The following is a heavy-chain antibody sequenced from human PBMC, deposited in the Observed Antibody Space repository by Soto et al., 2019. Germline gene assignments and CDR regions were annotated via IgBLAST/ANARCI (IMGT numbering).Heavy chain of an antibody. J-gene: IGHJ5*02. D-gene: IGHD6-13*01. CDR2: IYYSGST. Sequence: PSETLSLTCTVSGGSIISYYCIFIRQPPGKGLEWIVYIYYSGSTNYNPSLKSRVTISVDTSKNQFSLKLSSVTAADTAVYYCARGVAAEPGVWFDPWGQGTLVTVSS. CDR3: ARGVAAEPGVWFDP. CDR1: GGSIISYY. V-gene: IGHV4-59*01.